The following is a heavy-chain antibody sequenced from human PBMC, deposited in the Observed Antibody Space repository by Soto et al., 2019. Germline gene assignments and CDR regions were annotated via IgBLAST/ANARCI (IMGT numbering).Heavy chain of an antibody. CDR1: CYTFTNHG. J-gene: IGHJ3*02. CDR2: INPYNANT. D-gene: IGHD3-16*01. CDR3: ARDRVAGIWGDAFDI. V-gene: IGHV1-18*04. Sequence: SVKVSLKTSCYTFTNHGINWVRQAPGQGLEWMGWINPYNANTNYAQKLQGRVTMTTDTSTSTAYMDLRSLTSDDTAVYYCARDRVAGIWGDAFDIWGQGTMVTVSS.